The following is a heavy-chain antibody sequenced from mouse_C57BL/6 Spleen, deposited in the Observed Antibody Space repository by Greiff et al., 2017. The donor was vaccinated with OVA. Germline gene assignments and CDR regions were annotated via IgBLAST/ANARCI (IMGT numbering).Heavy chain of an antibody. CDR1: GFTFSSYT. D-gene: IGHD2-3*01. J-gene: IGHJ1*03. CDR3: ARQGGYFDWYFDV. V-gene: IGHV5-9*01. Sequence: EVKVEESGGGLVKPGGSLKLSCAASGFTFSSYTMSWVRQTPEKRLEWVATLSGGGGNTYYPDSVKGRFTISRDNAKNTLYLQMSSLRSEDTALYYCARQGGYFDWYFDVWGTGTTVTVSS. CDR2: LSGGGGNT.